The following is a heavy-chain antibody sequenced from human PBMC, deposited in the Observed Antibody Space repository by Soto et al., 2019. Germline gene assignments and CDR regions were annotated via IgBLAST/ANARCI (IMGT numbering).Heavy chain of an antibody. V-gene: IGHV4-59*08. Sequence: ETLSLTCTVSGGSISSYYWSWIRQPPGKGLEWIGYIYYSGSTNYNPSLKSRVTISVDTSKNQFSLKLSSVTAADTAVYYCARRGYCSSTSCSEYYYYGMDVWGQGATVTVS. D-gene: IGHD2-2*01. J-gene: IGHJ6*02. CDR2: IYYSGST. CDR1: GGSISSYY. CDR3: ARRGYCSSTSCSEYYYYGMDV.